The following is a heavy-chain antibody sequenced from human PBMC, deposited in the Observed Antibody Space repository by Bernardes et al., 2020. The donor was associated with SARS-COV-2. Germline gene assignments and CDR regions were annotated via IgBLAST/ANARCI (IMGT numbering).Heavy chain of an antibody. CDR3: AKGGPGGLLEWGSGIGNWMDV. D-gene: IGHD3-3*01. CDR2: ISGSGGST. V-gene: IGHV3-23*01. CDR1: GFTFSSYA. J-gene: IGHJ6*02. Sequence: GSLSLSCAASGFTFSSYAMSWVRQAPGKGLEWVSAISGSGGSTYYADSVKGRFTISRDNSKNTLYLQINSRRAEDTAVYYCAKGGPGGLLEWGSGIGNWMDVWGQGTTVTVSS.